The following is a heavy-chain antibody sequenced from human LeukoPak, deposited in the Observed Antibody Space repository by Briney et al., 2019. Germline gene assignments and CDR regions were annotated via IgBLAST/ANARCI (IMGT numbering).Heavy chain of an antibody. CDR3: AREIYSNSDHDDAFDI. V-gene: IGHV3-21*01. CDR1: GFTFSSFS. CDR2: ISRSSDYI. D-gene: IGHD5-12*01. Sequence: PGGSLRLSCAASGFTFSSFSMHRVRQAPGKGLEWLGSISRSSDYIYYADSLKGRFTISRDNARNSLYLQMSSLRAEDTALYYCAREIYSNSDHDDAFDIWGQGTMVTVSS. J-gene: IGHJ3*02.